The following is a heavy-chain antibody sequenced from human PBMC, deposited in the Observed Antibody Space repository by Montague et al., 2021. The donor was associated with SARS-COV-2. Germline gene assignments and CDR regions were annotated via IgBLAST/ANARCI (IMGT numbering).Heavy chain of an antibody. CDR2: ISYDGSNK. CDR3: AKGVVVGAPWGADH. D-gene: IGHD2-15*01. J-gene: IGHJ1*01. CDR1: GFTFSNYG. Sequence: SLRLSCAASGFTFSNYGMHWVRQAPGKGLEWVAVISYDGSNKYYADSVKGRFTISRDNSKNTLYQQMNSLRAEDTAVYYCAKGVVVGAPWGADHWGQGTLVMGSS. V-gene: IGHV3-30*18.